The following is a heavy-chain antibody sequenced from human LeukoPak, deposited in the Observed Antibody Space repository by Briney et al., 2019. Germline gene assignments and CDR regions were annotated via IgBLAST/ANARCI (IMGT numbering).Heavy chain of an antibody. Sequence: ASVKVSCKASGYTFTSYAMNWVRQAPGQGLEWMGWINTNTGNPTYAQGFTGRFVFSLDTSVSTAYLQISSLKAEDTAVYYCASYVSSGYSLGSFDYWGQGTLVTVSS. V-gene: IGHV7-4-1*02. CDR2: INTNTGNP. CDR3: ASYVSSGYSLGSFDY. CDR1: GYTFTSYA. D-gene: IGHD3-22*01. J-gene: IGHJ4*02.